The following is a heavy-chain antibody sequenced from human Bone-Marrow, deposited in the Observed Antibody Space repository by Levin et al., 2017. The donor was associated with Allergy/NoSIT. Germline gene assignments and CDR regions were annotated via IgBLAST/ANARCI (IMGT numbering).Heavy chain of an antibody. CDR3: AKEESTRYCSGGSCYPSPGDWFDP. Sequence: GESLKISCAASGFTFSSYAMSWVRQAPGKGLEWVSAISGSGGSTYYADSVKGRFTISRDNSKNTLYLQMNSLRAEDTAVYYCAKEESTRYCSGGSCYPSPGDWFDPWGQGTLVTVSS. J-gene: IGHJ5*02. CDR2: ISGSGGST. CDR1: GFTFSSYA. V-gene: IGHV3-23*01. D-gene: IGHD2-15*01.